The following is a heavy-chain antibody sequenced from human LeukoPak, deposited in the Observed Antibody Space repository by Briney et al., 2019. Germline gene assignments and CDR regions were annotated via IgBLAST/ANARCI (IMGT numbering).Heavy chain of an antibody. D-gene: IGHD3-22*01. V-gene: IGHV3-30-3*01. CDR1: GFTFSGYA. CDR3: ARNRGSGYYYAGY. J-gene: IGHJ4*02. Sequence: PGGSLRLSCAASGFTFSGYAMHWVRQAPGKGLEWVTVIPHDGNNKYYADSVKGRVTISRDNSKNTVSLEMNSLRVEDTAVYYCARNRGSGYYYAGYWGQGTLVSVSS. CDR2: IPHDGNNK.